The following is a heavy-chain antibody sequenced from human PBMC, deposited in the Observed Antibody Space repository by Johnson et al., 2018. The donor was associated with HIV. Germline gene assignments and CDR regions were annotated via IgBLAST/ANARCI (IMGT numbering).Heavy chain of an antibody. J-gene: IGHJ3*02. CDR1: GFTFSSYA. V-gene: IGHV3-23*04. D-gene: IGHD3-22*01. CDR2: ISGSGGST. CDR3: TICITMIVVVTTDAFDI. Sequence: VQLVESGGGVVQPGGSLRLSCAASGFTFSSYAMSWVRQAPGKGLEWVSAISGSGGSTYYADSVKGRFTISRDNSKNTLYLQMNSLKTEDTAVYYCTICITMIVVVTTDAFDIWGQGTMVTVSS.